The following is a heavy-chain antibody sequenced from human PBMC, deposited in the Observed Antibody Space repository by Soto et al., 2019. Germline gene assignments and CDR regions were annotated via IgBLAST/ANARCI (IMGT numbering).Heavy chain of an antibody. Sequence: QVQLVQSGAEVRKPGASVKLSCQTSGYPFNSYHMHWVRQAPGQGLEWMGVINPTEGRTRYSQKFQHRVTMTRDTSTSTVYMQVSSLRSEDTAMYFCARGREISFGYNWFDPWGQGARVTVSS. J-gene: IGHJ5*02. V-gene: IGHV1-46*02. CDR1: GYPFNSYH. CDR2: INPTEGRT. CDR3: ARGREISFGYNWFDP. D-gene: IGHD5-18*01.